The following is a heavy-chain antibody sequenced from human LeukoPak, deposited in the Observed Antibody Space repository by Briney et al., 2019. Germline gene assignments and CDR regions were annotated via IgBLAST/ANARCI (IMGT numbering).Heavy chain of an antibody. CDR2: ISYHGTKQ. D-gene: IGHD3-22*01. Sequence: GRSLRLSCAASGFTFSGCAMHWVRQAPGRGLEWVAVISYHGTKQHYADSVKDRFTISRDNSKNTLYLQMNSLRAEDTAVYYCARDLKDYYDTSGYLPRGYGMDVWGQGTTVTVS. V-gene: IGHV3-30-3*01. J-gene: IGHJ6*02. CDR3: ARDLKDYYDTSGYLPRGYGMDV. CDR1: GFTFSGCA.